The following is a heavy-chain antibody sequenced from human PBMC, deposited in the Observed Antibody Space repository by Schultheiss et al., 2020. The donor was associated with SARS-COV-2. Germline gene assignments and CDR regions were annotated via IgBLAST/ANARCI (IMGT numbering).Heavy chain of an antibody. D-gene: IGHD2-2*01. J-gene: IGHJ3*02. V-gene: IGHV3-74*01. CDR1: GFTFSSYW. Sequence: GGSLRLSCAASGFTFSSYWMHWVRQAPGKGLVWVSRINSDGSSTSYADSVKGRFTISRDNSKNTLYLQMNSLRAEDTAVYYCAKVVAVRTDAFDIWGQGTMVTVSS. CDR2: INSDGSST. CDR3: AKVVAVRTDAFDI.